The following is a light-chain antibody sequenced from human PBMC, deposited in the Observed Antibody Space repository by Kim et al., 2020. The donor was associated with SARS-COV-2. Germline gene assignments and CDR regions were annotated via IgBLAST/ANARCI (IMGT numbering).Light chain of an antibody. CDR2: RVN. V-gene: IGLV3-1*01. CDR1: KLGDKY. Sequence: SYELTQPPSVSVSPGQTVSITCSGDKLGDKYASWYQQKPGQSLVVVIFRVNRRPSGIPERFSGSISGNTATLTISGTQAMDEADYYCQAWDSSIYVFGTRTEVTVL. J-gene: IGLJ1*01. CDR3: QAWDSSIYV.